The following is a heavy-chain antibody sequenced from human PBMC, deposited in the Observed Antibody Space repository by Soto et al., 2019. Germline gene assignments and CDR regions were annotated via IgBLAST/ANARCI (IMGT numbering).Heavy chain of an antibody. D-gene: IGHD3-16*01. CDR1: GFTVSSNS. J-gene: IGHJ4*02. V-gene: IGHV3-53*01. Sequence: GGSLRLSCAASGFTVSSNSMSWVRQAPGKGLEWVSLIYTDGGTYYGDSVKGRFTISRDTSKNTLSLQMTSLRADDTAVYYCARDNSMLGAPFHYWGQGTLVTVSS. CDR3: ARDNSMLGAPFHY. CDR2: IYTDGGT.